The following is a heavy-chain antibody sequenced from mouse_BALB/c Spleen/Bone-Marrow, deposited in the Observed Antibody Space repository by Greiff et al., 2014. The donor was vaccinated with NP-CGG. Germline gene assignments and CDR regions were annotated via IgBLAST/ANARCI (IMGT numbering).Heavy chain of an antibody. J-gene: IGHJ2*01. CDR3: ARQLDSSGYVLDY. D-gene: IGHD3-2*01. CDR1: GFTFSSYT. Sequence: EVQLVESGGGLVQPGGSLKLSCAASGFTFSSYTMSWIRQTPEKRLEWVAYISDGGGRAYYPDTVKGRFTISRDNAKNTLYLQMSSLKSGDTAMYYCARQLDSSGYVLDYWGQGTTLTVSS. CDR2: ISDGGGRA. V-gene: IGHV5-12-2*01.